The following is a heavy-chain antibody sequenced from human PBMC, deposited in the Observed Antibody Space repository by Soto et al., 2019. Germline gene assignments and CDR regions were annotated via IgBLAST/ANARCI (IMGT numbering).Heavy chain of an antibody. J-gene: IGHJ6*02. D-gene: IGHD3-10*01. Sequence: XETLSLTCTVSGDSFTSVSYYWSWIRQPPGKGLEWIGYIYYSGSADYNPSLGSRVTISIDTSKNQFSLKLTSVTAADTAVYYCARAVGFGYYYYHMDLWGQGTTVTVSS. CDR3: ARAVGFGYYYYHMDL. CDR1: GDSFTSVSYY. CDR2: IYYSGSA. V-gene: IGHV4-61*01.